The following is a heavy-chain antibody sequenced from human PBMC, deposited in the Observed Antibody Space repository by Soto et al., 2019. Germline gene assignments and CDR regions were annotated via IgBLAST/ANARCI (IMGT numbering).Heavy chain of an antibody. CDR3: ARDSRYCSGGSCYSIWVDP. D-gene: IGHD2-15*01. J-gene: IGHJ5*02. V-gene: IGHV4-31*03. Sequence: PSETLSLTCTVSGGSISSGGYYWSWIRQHPGKGLEWIGYIYYSGSTYYNPSPKSRVTISVDTSKNQFSLKLSSVAAADTAVYYCARDSRYCSGGSCYSIWVDPWGQGTLVTVS. CDR2: IYYSGST. CDR1: GGSISSGGYY.